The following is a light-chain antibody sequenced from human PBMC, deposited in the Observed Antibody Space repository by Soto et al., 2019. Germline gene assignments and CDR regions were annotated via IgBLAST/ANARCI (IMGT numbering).Light chain of an antibody. J-gene: IGLJ1*01. CDR3: AAWDDSLNGSYV. CDR1: SSNIGRNT. CDR2: SNN. V-gene: IGLV1-44*01. Sequence: QSALTQPPSASGTPGQRVTISCSGTSSNIGRNTVNWYQQLPGAAPKLLIYSNNQRPSGVPDRFSGSKSGTSASLAISGLQSEDEADYYCAAWDDSLNGSYVFGTGTKVT.